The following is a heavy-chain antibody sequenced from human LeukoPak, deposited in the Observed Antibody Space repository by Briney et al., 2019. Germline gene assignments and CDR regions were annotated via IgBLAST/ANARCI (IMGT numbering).Heavy chain of an antibody. V-gene: IGHV3-49*04. CDR1: GFNFGDYS. J-gene: IGHJ4*02. D-gene: IGHD3-16*01. CDR2: IRSKIYGGTA. CDR3: ARDLGLITFGY. Sequence: GGSLRLSCEASGFNFGDYSMAWVRQAPGKGLEWVGFIRSKIYGGTAEYAASVKGRFTISRDNAKNSLYLQMNSLRAEDTAVYYCARDLGLITFGYWGQGTLVTVSS.